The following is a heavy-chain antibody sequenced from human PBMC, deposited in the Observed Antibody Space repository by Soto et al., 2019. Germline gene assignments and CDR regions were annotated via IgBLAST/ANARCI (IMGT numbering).Heavy chain of an antibody. CDR2: IYYSGST. D-gene: IGHD5-12*01. CDR1: GDSIRSYY. Sequence: SETLSLTCTVSGDSIRSYYWTWIRQPPGKGLELIGYIYYSGSTRYNPSLKSRVTISVDMSKNQFSLTLSSVIAADTAVYYCARAYGGFDNGLDVWGQGTAVTVSS. J-gene: IGHJ6*02. CDR3: ARAYGGFDNGLDV. V-gene: IGHV4-59*01.